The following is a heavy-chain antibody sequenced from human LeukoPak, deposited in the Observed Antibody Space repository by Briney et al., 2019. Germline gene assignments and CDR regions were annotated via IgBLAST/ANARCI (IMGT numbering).Heavy chain of an antibody. V-gene: IGHV4-61*02. J-gene: IGHJ4*02. D-gene: IGHD6-19*01. CDR1: GGSISSSSYY. CDR2: ICTSGST. CDR3: ARGDLAVAGTCFDY. Sequence: SETLSLTCTVSGGSISSSSYYWSWIRQPAGKGLEWIGRICTSGSTNYNPSLKSRVTISVDTSKNQFSLKLSSVTAADTAVYYCARGDLAVAGTCFDYWGQGTLVTVSS.